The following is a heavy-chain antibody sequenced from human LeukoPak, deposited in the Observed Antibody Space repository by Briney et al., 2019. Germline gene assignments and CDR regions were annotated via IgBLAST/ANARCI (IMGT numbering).Heavy chain of an antibody. Sequence: SETLSLTCAVYGGSFSGYSWAWIRQPPGKGLEWIGSIYYSGRSYYKVSLKSRVIISLDTPNNQFSLKLSSVTAADTAVYYCARTTEGYCRGRTCYYYYYYMDVWGRGTTVTVSS. CDR2: IYYSGRS. V-gene: IGHV4-34*01. J-gene: IGHJ6*03. CDR1: GGSFSGYS. CDR3: ARTTEGYCRGRTCYYYYYYMDV. D-gene: IGHD2-15*01.